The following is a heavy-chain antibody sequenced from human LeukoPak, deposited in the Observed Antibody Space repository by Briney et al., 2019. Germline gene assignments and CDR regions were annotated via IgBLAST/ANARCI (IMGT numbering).Heavy chain of an antibody. CDR3: ANGNPYVWGSYDY. V-gene: IGHV1-69*05. J-gene: IGHJ4*02. Sequence: SVKVSCKASGGTFSSYAIGWVRQAPGQGLEWMGRIIPIFGTANYAQKFQGRVTITTDESTSTAYMELSSLRSEDTAVYYCANGNPYVWGSYDYWGQGTLVTVSS. D-gene: IGHD3-16*01. CDR1: GGTFSSYA. CDR2: IIPIFGTA.